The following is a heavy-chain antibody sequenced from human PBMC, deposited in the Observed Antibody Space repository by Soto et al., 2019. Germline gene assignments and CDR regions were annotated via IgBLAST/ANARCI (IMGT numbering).Heavy chain of an antibody. D-gene: IGHD1-20*01. V-gene: IGHV3-23*01. CDR3: VKDRMAYNSVWDPFDI. Sequence: GGSLRLSCAASGFTFYSYAMSWVRQAPGKGLEWVSTIGSVGGDTYYTDSVKGRFTISRDDSKNTLLLQMNSLRAEDTAVYYCVKDRMAYNSVWDPFDIWGQGTMVTVSS. CDR1: GFTFYSYA. J-gene: IGHJ3*02. CDR2: IGSVGGDT.